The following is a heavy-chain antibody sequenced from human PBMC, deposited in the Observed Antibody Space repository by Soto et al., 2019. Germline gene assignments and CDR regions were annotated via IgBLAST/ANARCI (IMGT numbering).Heavy chain of an antibody. Sequence: GASVKVSCKASGYTFTSYGISWVRQAPGQGLEWMGWISAYNGNTNYAQKLQGRVTMTTDTSTSTAYMELRSLRSDDTAVYYCARDPYYDILTGYYNNWFDPWGQGTLVTSPQ. CDR2: ISAYNGNT. CDR3: ARDPYYDILTGYYNNWFDP. D-gene: IGHD3-9*01. V-gene: IGHV1-18*01. J-gene: IGHJ5*02. CDR1: GYTFTSYG.